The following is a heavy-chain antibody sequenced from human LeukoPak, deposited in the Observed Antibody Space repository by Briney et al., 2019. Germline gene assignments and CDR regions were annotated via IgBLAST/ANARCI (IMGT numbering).Heavy chain of an antibody. D-gene: IGHD3-10*01. CDR1: GFTFSSYG. V-gene: IGHV3-21*01. CDR2: MSSSSSYI. CDR3: ARVSHYYGSGNYQKQFDY. J-gene: IGHJ4*02. Sequence: PGGSLRLSCAASGFTFSSYGMSWVRQAPGKGLEWVSSMSSSSSYIYYADSVKGRFTISRDNAKNSLYVQMNSLRAEDTAVYYCARVSHYYGSGNYQKQFDYWGQGTLVTVSS.